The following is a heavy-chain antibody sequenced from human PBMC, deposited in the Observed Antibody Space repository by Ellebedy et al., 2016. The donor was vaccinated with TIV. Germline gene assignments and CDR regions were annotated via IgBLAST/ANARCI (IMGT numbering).Heavy chain of an antibody. CDR2: ISSSSSTI. J-gene: IGHJ3*02. CDR3: AKSTVINPEGDAYDI. V-gene: IGHV3-48*01. CDR1: GFTFSSYS. Sequence: GESLKISCAAFGFTFSSYSINWVRQAPGKGLEWVSYISSSSSTIYYADSVKGRFTISRDNGKNYLYLHMNSLRAEDTAVYYCAKSTVINPEGDAYDIWGQGTKVTVSS. D-gene: IGHD1-14*01.